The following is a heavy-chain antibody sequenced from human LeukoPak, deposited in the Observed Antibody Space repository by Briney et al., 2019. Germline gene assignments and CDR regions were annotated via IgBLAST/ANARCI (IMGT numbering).Heavy chain of an antibody. Sequence: PSGTLSLTCAVSGGSISSSNWWSWVRQPPGKGLEWIGEIYHSGSTNYNPSLKSRVTISVDTSKNQFSLKLSSVTAADTAVYYCARPKGAWRAARPVFDPWGQGTLVTVSS. J-gene: IGHJ5*02. CDR2: IYHSGST. D-gene: IGHD3-3*01. CDR1: GGSISSSNW. V-gene: IGHV4-4*02. CDR3: ARPKGAWRAARPVFDP.